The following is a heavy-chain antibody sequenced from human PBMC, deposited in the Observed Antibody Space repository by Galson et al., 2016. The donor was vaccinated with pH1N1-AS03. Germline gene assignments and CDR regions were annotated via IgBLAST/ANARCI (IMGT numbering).Heavy chain of an antibody. Sequence: LTCTVSGASVTTHYWNWIRQAPGKGLEWIGYISYTGGANYNPSLESRVIISVDTSKNQFSLKLSSVTAADTAIFYCARGGGVATVPLDLDRWGQGTLVTVSS. CDR3: ARGGGVATVPLDLDR. D-gene: IGHD3-16*01. CDR2: ISYTGGA. CDR1: GASVTTHY. J-gene: IGHJ5*02. V-gene: IGHV4-59*02.